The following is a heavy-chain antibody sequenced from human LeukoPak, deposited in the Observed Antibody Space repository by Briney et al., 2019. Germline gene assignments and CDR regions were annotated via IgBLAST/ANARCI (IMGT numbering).Heavy chain of an antibody. Sequence: PGGSLRLSCAASGFSFSSYGMHWVRQAPGKGLEWVAFIRYDGSNKYYADSVKGRFTISRDNSKNTLYLQINSLRAEDTAVYYCARDPKIYYDSADGVTDYWGQGTLVTVSS. V-gene: IGHV3-30*02. D-gene: IGHD3-22*01. CDR3: ARDPKIYYDSADGVTDY. J-gene: IGHJ4*02. CDR2: IRYDGSNK. CDR1: GFSFSSYG.